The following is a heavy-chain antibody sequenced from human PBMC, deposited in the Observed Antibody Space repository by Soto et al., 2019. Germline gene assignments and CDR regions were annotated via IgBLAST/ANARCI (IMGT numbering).Heavy chain of an antibody. Sequence: QVQLVPSGAEVKKPGASVKVSCKASGYTFTSYGISWVRQAPGQGLEWMGWISAYNGNTIYAQKLQGRVTMTPDTSTSTAYMKLMSLRSDDTAEYYCAIDEEGATLSFDYLGQGTLVTVSS. CDR1: GYTFTSYG. D-gene: IGHD1-26*01. CDR2: ISAYNGNT. V-gene: IGHV1-18*04. CDR3: AIDEEGATLSFDY. J-gene: IGHJ4*02.